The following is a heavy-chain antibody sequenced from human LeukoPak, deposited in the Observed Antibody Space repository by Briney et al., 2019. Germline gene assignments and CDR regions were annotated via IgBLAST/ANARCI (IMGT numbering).Heavy chain of an antibody. V-gene: IGHV4-34*01. J-gene: IGHJ4*02. CDR1: GGSFSGYY. CDR2: INHSGST. Sequence: SETLSLTCAVYGGSFSGYYWSWIRQPPGKGLEWIGEINHSGSTNYNPSLKSRVTISVDTSKNQFSLKLSSVTAADTAVYYCARHPAQYYFDYWGQGTLVTVSS. CDR3: ARHPAQYYFDY.